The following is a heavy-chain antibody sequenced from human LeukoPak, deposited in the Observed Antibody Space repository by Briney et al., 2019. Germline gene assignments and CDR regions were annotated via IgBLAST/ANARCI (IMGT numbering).Heavy chain of an antibody. J-gene: IGHJ4*02. CDR2: IKQDGSEK. CDR1: GFTFSSYW. V-gene: IGHV3-7*01. D-gene: IGHD3-10*01. Sequence: GGSLRLSCAASGFTFSSYWMSWVRQAPGKGLEWVANIKQDGSEKYYVDSVKGRFTISRDNSKNTLYLQMNSLRAEDTAVYYCAKDRSLMNYYGSGRYGYFDYWGQGTLVTVSS. CDR3: AKDRSLMNYYGSGRYGYFDY.